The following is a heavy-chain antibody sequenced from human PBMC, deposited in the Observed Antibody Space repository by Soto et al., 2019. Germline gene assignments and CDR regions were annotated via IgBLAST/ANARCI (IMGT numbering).Heavy chain of an antibody. D-gene: IGHD3-22*01. V-gene: IGHV3-23*01. CDR2: ISGSGGST. Sequence: EVQLLESGGGLVQPGGSLRLSCAASGFTFSSYAMSWVRQAPGKGREWVSAISGSGGSTYYADSVKGRFTISRDNSKNTLYLQMNSLRAEDTAVYYCAKDSHYDSSGYYAHDAFDIWGQGTMVTVSS. CDR3: AKDSHYDSSGYYAHDAFDI. CDR1: GFTFSSYA. J-gene: IGHJ3*02.